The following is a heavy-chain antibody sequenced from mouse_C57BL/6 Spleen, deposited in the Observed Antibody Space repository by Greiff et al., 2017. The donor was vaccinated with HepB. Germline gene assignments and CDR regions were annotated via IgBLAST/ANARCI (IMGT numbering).Heavy chain of an antibody. CDR2: INYDGSST. CDR1: GFTFSDYY. D-gene: IGHD1-1*01. CDR3: ARGDYYGSWYFDV. V-gene: IGHV5-16*01. Sequence: EVKVEESEGGLVQPGSSMKLSCTASGFTFSDYYMAWVRQVPEKGLEWVANINYDGSSTYYLDSLKSRFIISRDNAKNILYLQMSSLKSEDTATYYCARGDYYGSWYFDVWGTGTTVTVSS. J-gene: IGHJ1*03.